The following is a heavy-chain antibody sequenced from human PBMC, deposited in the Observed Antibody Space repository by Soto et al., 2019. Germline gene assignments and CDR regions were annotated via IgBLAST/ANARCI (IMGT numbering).Heavy chain of an antibody. D-gene: IGHD3-22*01. J-gene: IGHJ4*02. CDR1: GGSISSYY. CDR3: AARRLYDSSGYFLN. Sequence: SLTCTVSGGSISSYYWSWIRQPPGKGLEWIGYIYYSGSTNYNPSLKSRVTISVDTSKNQFSLKLSSVTAADTAVYYCAARRLYDSSGYFLNWGQGTLVTVSS. CDR2: IYYSGST. V-gene: IGHV4-59*01.